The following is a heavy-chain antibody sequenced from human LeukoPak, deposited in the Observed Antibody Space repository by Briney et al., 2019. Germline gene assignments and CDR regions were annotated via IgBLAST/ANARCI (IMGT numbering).Heavy chain of an antibody. Sequence: SQTLSLTCTVSGGSISSGGYYWSWIRQHPGKGLEWIGYIYYSGSTYYNPSLKSRVTISVDTSKNQFSLKLSSVTAADTAVYYCARDGEYCSGGSCYEDAFDIWGQGTMVTVSS. CDR2: IYYSGST. J-gene: IGHJ3*02. D-gene: IGHD2-15*01. V-gene: IGHV4-31*03. CDR3: ARDGEYCSGGSCYEDAFDI. CDR1: GGSISSGGYY.